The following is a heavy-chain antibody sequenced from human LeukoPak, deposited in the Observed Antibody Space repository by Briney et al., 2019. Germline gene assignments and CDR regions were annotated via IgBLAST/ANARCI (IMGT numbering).Heavy chain of an antibody. CDR3: ARDYADYVGYSFFDY. V-gene: IGHV3-23*01. D-gene: IGHD4-17*01. J-gene: IGHJ4*02. CDR2: ISGGGETT. Sequence: QAGGSLRLSCAASGFTFNNYAMNWVRQAPGKGLEWVSSISGGGETTYYADSAKGRFTISRDNSQNTLYLQMNSLRAEDTAVYYCARDYADYVGYSFFDYWGQGTLVTVSS. CDR1: GFTFNNYA.